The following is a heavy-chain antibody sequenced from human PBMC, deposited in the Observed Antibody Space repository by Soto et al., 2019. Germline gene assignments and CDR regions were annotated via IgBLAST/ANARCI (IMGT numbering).Heavy chain of an antibody. CDR2: IYYSGST. CDR3: ATTNMVTFVLFNASEITEIYTLAILDS. Sequence: PSETLSLTCTVSGGSISSYYWSWIRQPPGKGLEWIGYIYYSGSTNYNPSLKSRVTITVDTSKYQFSLKLSSVTAADTAVYCCATTNMVTFVLFNASEITEIYTLAILDS. V-gene: IGHV4-59*12. CDR1: GGSISSYY. D-gene: IGHD5-18*01. J-gene: IGHJ5*01.